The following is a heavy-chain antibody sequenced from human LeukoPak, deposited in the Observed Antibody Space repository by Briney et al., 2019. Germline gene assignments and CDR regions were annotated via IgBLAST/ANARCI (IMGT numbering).Heavy chain of an antibody. CDR1: GFTFDDYA. CDR2: ISWNSGSI. V-gene: IGHV3-9*01. CDR3: ARDLLDY. J-gene: IGHJ4*02. Sequence: GGSLRLSCAASGFTFDDYAMHWVRQAPGKGLEWVSGISWNSGSIGYADSVKGRFTISRDNAKNSLYLQMNSLRAEDTAVYYCARDLLDYWGQGTLVTVSS.